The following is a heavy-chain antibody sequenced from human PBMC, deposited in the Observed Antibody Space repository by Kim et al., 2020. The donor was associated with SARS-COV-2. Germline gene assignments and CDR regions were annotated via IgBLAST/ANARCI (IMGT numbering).Heavy chain of an antibody. D-gene: IGHD6-13*01. Sequence: GGSLRLSCAASGFTFSSYAMSWVRQAPGKGLEWVSAISGSGGSTYYADSVKGRFTISRDNSKNTLYLQMNSLRAEDTAVYYCAKDVLQQLVNLVPIGYFDYWGQGTLVTVSS. V-gene: IGHV3-23*01. J-gene: IGHJ4*02. CDR1: GFTFSSYA. CDR2: ISGSGGST. CDR3: AKDVLQQLVNLVPIGYFDY.